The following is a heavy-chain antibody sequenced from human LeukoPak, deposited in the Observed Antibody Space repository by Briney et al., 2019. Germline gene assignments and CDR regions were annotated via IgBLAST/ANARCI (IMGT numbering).Heavy chain of an antibody. CDR2: IYYRSKWYS. J-gene: IGHJ5*02. CDR1: GDSVSGGSAG. Sequence: SQTLSLTCAISGDSVSGGSAGWNWIRQSPSRGLEWLGRIYYRSKWYSDYAISVKSRITINPDTSRNQFSLQLNSVTHDDTAVYYCTGGGLVRGSLHWYDPWGQGTLVTVSS. V-gene: IGHV6-1*01. CDR3: TGGGLVRGSLHWYDP. D-gene: IGHD3-10*01.